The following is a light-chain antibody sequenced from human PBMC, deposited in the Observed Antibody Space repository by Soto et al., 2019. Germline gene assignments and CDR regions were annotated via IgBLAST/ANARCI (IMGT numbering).Light chain of an antibody. CDR1: QRMSNY. Sequence: EIVLTQSPASLSLSPGERATLSCRASQRMSNYLAWYQQKPGQPPRLLSYDVSTRATGIPARFSGSGSGTDFTLTISSLEPEDFAVYYCQQRSTWPPTFGQGTRLEI. CDR2: DVS. J-gene: IGKJ5*01. V-gene: IGKV3-11*01. CDR3: QQRSTWPPT.